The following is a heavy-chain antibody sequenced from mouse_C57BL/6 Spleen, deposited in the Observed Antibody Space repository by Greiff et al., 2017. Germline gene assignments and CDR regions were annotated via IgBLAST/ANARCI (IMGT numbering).Heavy chain of an antibody. Sequence: VKLLESGAELARPGASVKLSCKASGYTFTSYGISWVKQRTGQGLEWIGEIYPRSGNTYYNEKFKGKATLTADKSSSTAYMELRSLTSEDSAVYFCARETAQDYFDYGGQGTTLTVSS. CDR3: ARETAQDYFDY. CDR1: GYTFTSYG. CDR2: IYPRSGNT. D-gene: IGHD3-2*02. J-gene: IGHJ2*01. V-gene: IGHV1-81*01.